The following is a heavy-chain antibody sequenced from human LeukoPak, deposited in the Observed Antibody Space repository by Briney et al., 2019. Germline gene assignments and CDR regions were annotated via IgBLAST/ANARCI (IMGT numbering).Heavy chain of an antibody. CDR2: IYFSGSS. CDR1: GVSISSSSYY. D-gene: IGHD2-15*01. J-gene: IGHJ6*02. V-gene: IGHV4-39*01. Sequence: PSETLSLPCTVSGVSISSSSYYWGWIRQPQGKGLEWIGSIYFSGSSYYNPSLRSRVTISVHTSKNQFSLRLTSVTAAGTAVYYCARLLLAMDVWGQGTTVTVSS. CDR3: ARLLLAMDV.